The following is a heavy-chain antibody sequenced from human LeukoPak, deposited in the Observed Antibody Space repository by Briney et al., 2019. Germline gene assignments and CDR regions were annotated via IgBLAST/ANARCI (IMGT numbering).Heavy chain of an antibody. Sequence: SETLSLTCTVSGASVSRGTFYWSWIWQPAGKGLEWIGRIYTTGSTNYNPSLSNRIAISVDTSNNHFSLKLSSVTAADTAVYFCAREAGIAVSGAFYYYMDVWGEGTTVTVSS. CDR2: IYTTGST. V-gene: IGHV4-61*02. J-gene: IGHJ6*03. D-gene: IGHD6-19*01. CDR3: AREAGIAVSGAFYYYMDV. CDR1: GASVSRGTFY.